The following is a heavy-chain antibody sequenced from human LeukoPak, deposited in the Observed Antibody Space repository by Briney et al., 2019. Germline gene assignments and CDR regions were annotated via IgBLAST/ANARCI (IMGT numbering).Heavy chain of an antibody. CDR2: IMPIFGTA. Sequence: GSSVKVSCKASGGTFSSYAISWVRQAPGQGLEWMGGIMPIFGTANYAQKFQGRVTITADESTSTAYMELSSLKSEDTAVYYCARVEGFDRSGYYYAYWGQGTLVTVSS. V-gene: IGHV1-69*01. J-gene: IGHJ4*02. D-gene: IGHD3-22*01. CDR3: ARVEGFDRSGYYYAY. CDR1: GGTFSSYA.